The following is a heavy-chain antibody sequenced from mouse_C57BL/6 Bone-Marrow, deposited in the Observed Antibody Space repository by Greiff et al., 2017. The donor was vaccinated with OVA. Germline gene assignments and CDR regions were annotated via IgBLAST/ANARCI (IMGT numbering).Heavy chain of an antibody. D-gene: IGHD1-1*01. V-gene: IGHV1-81*01. CDR2: IYPRSGNT. Sequence: QVQLKESGAELARPGASVKLSCKASGYTFTSYGISWMKQRTGQGLEWIGEIYPRSGNTYYNEKFKGKATLTADKSSSTAYMELRSLTSEDSAVYFCARRVTTVVADYAMDYWGQGTSVTVSS. CDR1: GYTFTSYG. J-gene: IGHJ4*01. CDR3: ARRVTTVVADYAMDY.